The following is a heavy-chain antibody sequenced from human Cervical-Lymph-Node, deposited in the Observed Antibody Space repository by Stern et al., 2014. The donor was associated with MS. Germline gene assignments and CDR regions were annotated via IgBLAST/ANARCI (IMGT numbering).Heavy chain of an antibody. CDR3: ARAFGGSSGGVDY. V-gene: IGHV3-33*01. CDR1: GFTFSSYG. J-gene: IGHJ4*02. D-gene: IGHD4-23*01. CDR2: IWYDVSNK. Sequence: VQLVESWGGVLQPGGSLRVSRAASGFTFSSYGMRWVRKAPGKGLEWGAVIWYDVSNKYYADSVKGRFTISRDNSKNTLYLQMNSLRAEDTAVYYCARAFGGSSGGVDYWGQGTLVTVSS.